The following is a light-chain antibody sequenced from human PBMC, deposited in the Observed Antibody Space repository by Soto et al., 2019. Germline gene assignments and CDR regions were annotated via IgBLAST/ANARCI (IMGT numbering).Light chain of an antibody. CDR2: EVN. J-gene: IGLJ1*01. V-gene: IGLV2-23*02. CDR1: SGDVGIHNL. CDR3: CSYVGSSTSYV. Sequence: QSVLTQPPSVSGSPGQSIAISCTGTSGDVGIHNLVSWYQQHPGKAPKLIIFEVNKWPSGVSNRFSGSKSGNTASLTISGLQAEDEADYYCCSYVGSSTSYVFGTG.